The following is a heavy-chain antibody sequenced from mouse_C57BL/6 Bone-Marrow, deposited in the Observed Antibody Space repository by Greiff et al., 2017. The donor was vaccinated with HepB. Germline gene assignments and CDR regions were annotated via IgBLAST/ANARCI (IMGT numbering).Heavy chain of an antibody. D-gene: IGHD1-1*01. Sequence: QVQLQQPGTELVKPGASVKLSCKASGYTFTCYWMHWVKQRPGQGLEWIGNIYPSNGGTNYNEKFKSKATMTGDKSSSTAYMQLSSLTSEDSAVYYCARLGKITVITTDFDYWGQGTTLTVSS. J-gene: IGHJ2*01. CDR1: GYTFTCYW. CDR3: ARLGKITVITTDFDY. CDR2: IYPSNGGT. V-gene: IGHV1-53*01.